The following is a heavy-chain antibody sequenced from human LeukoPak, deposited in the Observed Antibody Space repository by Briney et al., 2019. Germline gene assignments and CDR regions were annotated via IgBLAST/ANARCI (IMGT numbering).Heavy chain of an antibody. CDR2: INQDGSEK. CDR1: GFTFSNYW. CDR3: ARDQGSMIVVRTTSWFFDL. Sequence: PGGSLRLSCAASGFTFSNYWMSWVRQAPGKGLEWLANINQDGSEKYYVDSVKGRFTISRDNGKNSLYLQINSLRADGTAVYYCARDQGSMIVVRTTSWFFDLWGRGTLVTVSP. D-gene: IGHD3-22*01. V-gene: IGHV3-7*01. J-gene: IGHJ2*01.